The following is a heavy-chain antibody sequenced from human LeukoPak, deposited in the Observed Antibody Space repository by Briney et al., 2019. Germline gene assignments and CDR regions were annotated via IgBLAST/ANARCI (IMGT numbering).Heavy chain of an antibody. CDR3: ARSPADFSSGWYFDY. CDR2: ISYDGSNK. D-gene: IGHD6-19*01. CDR1: GFTFSSYA. V-gene: IGHV3-30-3*01. Sequence: GGSLRLSCAASGFTFSSYAMHWVRQAPGKGLEWVAVISYDGSNKYYAGSVKGRFTISRDNSKNTLYLQMNSLRAEDTAVYYCARSPADFSSGWYFDYWGQGTLVTVSS. J-gene: IGHJ4*02.